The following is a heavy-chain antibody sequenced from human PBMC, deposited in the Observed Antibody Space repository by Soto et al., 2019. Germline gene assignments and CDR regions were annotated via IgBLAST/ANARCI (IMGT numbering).Heavy chain of an antibody. D-gene: IGHD3-3*01. J-gene: IGHJ4*02. Sequence: PSETLSLTCTVSGGSISSYYWSWIRQPPGKGLEWIGYIYYSGSTYYNPSLKSRVTISVDTSKNQFSLKLSSVTAADTAVYYCARQYGFLEWLPDYWGQGTLVTVSS. V-gene: IGHV4-59*08. CDR3: ARQYGFLEWLPDY. CDR1: GGSISSYY. CDR2: IYYSGST.